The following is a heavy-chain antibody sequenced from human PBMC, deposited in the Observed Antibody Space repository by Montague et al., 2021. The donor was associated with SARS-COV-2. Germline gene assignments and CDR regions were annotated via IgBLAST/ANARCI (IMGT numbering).Heavy chain of an antibody. Sequence: SETLSLTCNVSGGPIRNYYWSWIRQPAGKGLEWIGRIYSSGSINXNPSLKTRITLSVDTSKNQLSLRLNSVTAADTAVYYCARNPGEYYGMDVWGQGTTVTVSS. V-gene: IGHV4-4*07. CDR3: ARNPGEYYGMDV. J-gene: IGHJ6*02. CDR1: GGPIRNYY. CDR2: IYSSGSI. D-gene: IGHD3-16*01.